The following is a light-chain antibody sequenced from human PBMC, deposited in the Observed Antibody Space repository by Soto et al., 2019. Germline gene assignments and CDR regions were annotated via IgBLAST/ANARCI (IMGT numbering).Light chain of an antibody. Sequence: EIVLTQSPGTLSLSPGERATLSCRASQSLSSGYLAWYQQKPGQAPRILIYAASSRATGIPDRFSGSGSGTDFSLTINRLEPEDSAVYYCQQYNSYSTWTFGQGTKVEVK. CDR3: QQYNSYSTWT. CDR2: AAS. V-gene: IGKV3-20*01. J-gene: IGKJ1*01. CDR1: QSLSSGY.